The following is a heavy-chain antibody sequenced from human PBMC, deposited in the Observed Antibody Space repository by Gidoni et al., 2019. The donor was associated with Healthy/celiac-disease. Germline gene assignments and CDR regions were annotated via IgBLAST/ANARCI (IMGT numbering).Heavy chain of an antibody. V-gene: IGHV4-61*02. CDR3: AREPTTVTTRGGAFDI. D-gene: IGHD4-17*01. J-gene: IGHJ3*02. CDR2: IYTSGST. Sequence: QVQLQESGPGLVKPSQTLSLTCTVSGGSIRSGRYYWSWIRQPAGKGLEWIGRIYTSGSTNYNPSLKSRVTISVDTSKNQFSLKLSSVTAADTAVYYCAREPTTVTTRGGAFDIWGQGTMVTVSS. CDR1: GGSIRSGRYY.